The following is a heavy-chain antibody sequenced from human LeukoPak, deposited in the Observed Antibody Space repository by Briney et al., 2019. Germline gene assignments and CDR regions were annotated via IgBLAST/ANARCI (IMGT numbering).Heavy chain of an antibody. D-gene: IGHD2-2*01. Sequence: PSETLSLTCAVYGGSFSGYYWSWIRQPPGKGLEWIGEINHSGSTNYNPSLKSRVTISVDTSKNQFSLKLSSVTAADTAVYYCAREGIPSTSFHYYYYYMDVWGKGTTVTVSS. J-gene: IGHJ6*03. CDR2: INHSGST. CDR1: GGSFSGYY. CDR3: AREGIPSTSFHYYYYYMDV. V-gene: IGHV4-34*01.